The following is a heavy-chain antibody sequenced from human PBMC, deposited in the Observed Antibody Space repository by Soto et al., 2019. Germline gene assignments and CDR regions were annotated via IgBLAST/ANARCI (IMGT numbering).Heavy chain of an antibody. CDR3: ARNFIVVTRRGFDP. CDR2: IYYSGST. V-gene: IGHV4-31*03. J-gene: IGHJ5*02. D-gene: IGHD2-15*01. Sequence: TLSLTCTVSGGSISSGGYYWSWIRQHPGKGLEWIGYIYYSGSTYYNPSLKSRVTISVDTSKNQFSLKLSSVTAADTAVYYCARNFIVVTRRGFDPWGQGTLVTV. CDR1: GGSISSGGYY.